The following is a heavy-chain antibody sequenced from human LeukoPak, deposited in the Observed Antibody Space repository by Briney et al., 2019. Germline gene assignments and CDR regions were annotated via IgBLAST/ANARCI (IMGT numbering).Heavy chain of an antibody. CDR3: ARVNFSVVRGVILTAYTWFDP. CDR1: GGSIRRGGYC. J-gene: IGHJ5*02. V-gene: IGHV4-30-2*01. CDR2: IYDSGRT. D-gene: IGHD3-10*01. Sequence: SETLSLTCSVSGGSIRRGGYCWSWVRPPPRKGRGWGGYIYDSGRTYYNPSLKSRVNISVDRSKNQFCLKLICVTDAGASVYSCARVNFSVVRGVILTAYTWFDPWGQGTPVTVS.